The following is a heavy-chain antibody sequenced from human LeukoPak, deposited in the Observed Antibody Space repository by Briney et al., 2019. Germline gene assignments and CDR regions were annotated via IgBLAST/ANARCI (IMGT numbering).Heavy chain of an antibody. D-gene: IGHD2-2*01. CDR1: GFTVSSNY. CDR3: ARTYSSSWGIIDY. Sequence: PGGSLRLSCAASGFTVSSNYMSWVRQAPGKGLEWVAFIRNDGSTKYYADSVKGRFTISRDNSKNTLYLQMNSLRVEDTAVYYCARTYSSSWGIIDYWGQGTLVTVSS. V-gene: IGHV3-30*02. CDR2: IRNDGSTK. J-gene: IGHJ4*02.